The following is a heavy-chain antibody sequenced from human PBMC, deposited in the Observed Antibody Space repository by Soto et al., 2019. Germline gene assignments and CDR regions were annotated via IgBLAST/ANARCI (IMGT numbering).Heavy chain of an antibody. V-gene: IGHV4-31*03. CDR2: IYYSGTT. J-gene: IGHJ4*02. Sequence: PSETLSLTCTVSDASINSGGYYWSWIRQHPGKGLEWIGFIYYSGTTYYNPSLKSRVTTSVDTSKNQFSLRLSSVTAADTAVYYCAKFHRDTGSSFDNWGQGTQVTVSS. D-gene: IGHD1-26*01. CDR1: DASINSGGYY. CDR3: AKFHRDTGSSFDN.